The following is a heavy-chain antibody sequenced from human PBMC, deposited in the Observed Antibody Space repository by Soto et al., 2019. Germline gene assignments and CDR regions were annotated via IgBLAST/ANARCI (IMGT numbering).Heavy chain of an antibody. D-gene: IGHD3-10*01. V-gene: IGHV4-31*03. CDR1: GGSISSGGYY. CDR3: ARGGSGSGRYYYYGMDG. CDR2: IYYSGST. J-gene: IGHJ6*01. Sequence: PSETLSLTCTVSGGSISSGGYYWSWIRQHPGKGLEWIGYIYYSGSTYYNPSLKSRVTISVDTSKNQFSLKLSSVTAADTAVYYCARGGSGSGRYYYYGMDGWGQGTTVTVAS.